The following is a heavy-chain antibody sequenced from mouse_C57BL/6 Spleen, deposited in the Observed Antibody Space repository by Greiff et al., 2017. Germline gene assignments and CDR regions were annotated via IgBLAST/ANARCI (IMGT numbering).Heavy chain of an antibody. V-gene: IGHV1-69*01. D-gene: IGHD2-5*01. CDR1: GYTFTSYW. CDR3: ARKDSNLSYWYFDV. Sequence: QVHVKQPGAELVMPGASVKLSCKASGYTFTSYWMHWVKQRPGQGLEWIGEIDPSDSYTNYNQKFKGKSTLTVDKSSSTAYMQLSSLTSEDSAVYYCARKDSNLSYWYFDVWGTGTTVTVSS. CDR2: IDPSDSYT. J-gene: IGHJ1*03.